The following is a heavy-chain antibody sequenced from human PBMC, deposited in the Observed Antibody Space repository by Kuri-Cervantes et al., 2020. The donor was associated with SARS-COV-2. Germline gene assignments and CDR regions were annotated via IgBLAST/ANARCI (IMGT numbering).Heavy chain of an antibody. CDR2: INSDGSTT. V-gene: IGHV3-74*01. CDR1: GFTFSNYW. J-gene: IGHJ6*02. Sequence: GESLKISCAASGFTFSNYWMYWVRQAPGKGLVWVSRINSDGSTTGYADSVKGRFTISRDNAKNTLFLQMNSLRAEDTSVYYCARDRIVAAGTNGMDVWGQGTTVTVSS. D-gene: IGHD6-13*01. CDR3: ARDRIVAAGTNGMDV.